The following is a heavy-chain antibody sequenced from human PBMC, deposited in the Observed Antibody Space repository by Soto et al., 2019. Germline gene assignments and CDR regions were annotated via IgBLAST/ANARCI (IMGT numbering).Heavy chain of an antibody. V-gene: IGHV4-39*01. CDR1: YGSISSSSYY. CDR3: ARHQLVRGVQGVVWFDP. CDR2: IYYSGST. D-gene: IGHD3-10*01. Sequence: PSETLSLTCTVAYGSISSSSYYWGWIRQPPGKGLEWIGSIYYSGSTYYNPSLKSRVTISVDTSKNQFSLKLSSVTAADTAVYYCARHQLVRGVQGVVWFDPWGQGTLVTVSS. J-gene: IGHJ5*02.